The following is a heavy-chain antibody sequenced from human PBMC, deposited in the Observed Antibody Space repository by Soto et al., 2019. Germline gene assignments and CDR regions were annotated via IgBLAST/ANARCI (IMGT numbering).Heavy chain of an antibody. CDR1: GFTFSSYE. J-gene: IGHJ6*02. CDR2: ISSSGSTI. Sequence: GSLRLSCAASGFTFSSYEMNWVRQAPGKGLEWVSYISSSGSTIYYADSVKGRFTISRDNAKNSLYLQMNSMRAEDTAVYYCARETGRYCSGGSCYERLLYYYYGMDVWGQGTMVTVSS. V-gene: IGHV3-48*03. D-gene: IGHD2-15*01. CDR3: ARETGRYCSGGSCYERLLYYYYGMDV.